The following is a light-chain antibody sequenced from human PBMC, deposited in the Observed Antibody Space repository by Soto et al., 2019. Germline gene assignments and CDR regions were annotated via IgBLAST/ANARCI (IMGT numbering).Light chain of an antibody. J-gene: IGKJ3*01. CDR2: AAS. CDR1: QSISDY. CDR3: HQSYSTLA. V-gene: IGKV1-39*01. Sequence: DIQMTQSPSSLSASVGDRVTITCRASQSISDYLNWYQQKPGKAPKLLIYAASSLQSGVPSRFSGSGFGTDFTSTIRRLQPEAFATYHGHQSYSTLAFGPGTKVHIK.